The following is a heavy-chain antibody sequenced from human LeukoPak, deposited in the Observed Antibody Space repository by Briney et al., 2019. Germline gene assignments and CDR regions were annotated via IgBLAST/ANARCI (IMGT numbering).Heavy chain of an antibody. Sequence: SQTLSLTCAISGDSVSSNSAAWNCIRQSPSRGLEWLGSTYYSSKWYNDYAVCVKSRITINPDTTKNQFSLQLNSVTPEDTAVYYCARDRAEAVAGHDYYFDYWGQGTLVTVSS. CDR3: ARDRAEAVAGHDYYFDY. D-gene: IGHD6-19*01. V-gene: IGHV6-1*01. CDR1: GDSVSSNSAA. CDR2: TYYSSKWYN. J-gene: IGHJ4*02.